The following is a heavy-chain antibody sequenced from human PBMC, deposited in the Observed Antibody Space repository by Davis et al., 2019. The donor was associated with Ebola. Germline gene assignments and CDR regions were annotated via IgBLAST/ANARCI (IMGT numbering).Heavy chain of an antibody. CDR1: GGTFSSYA. CDR3: ARDLSANWYFDL. CDR2: IIPILGIA. Sequence: SVKVSCKASGGTFSSYAISWVRQAPGQGLEWMGGIIPILGIANYAQKFQGRVTITADESTSTAYMELSSLRSEDTAVYYCARDLSANWYFDLWGRGTLVTVSS. D-gene: IGHD6-19*01. J-gene: IGHJ2*01. V-gene: IGHV1-69*10.